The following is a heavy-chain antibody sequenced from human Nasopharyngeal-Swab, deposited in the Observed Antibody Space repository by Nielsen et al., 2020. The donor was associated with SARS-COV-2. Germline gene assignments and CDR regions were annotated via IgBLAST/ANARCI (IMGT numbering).Heavy chain of an antibody. D-gene: IGHD6-6*01. Sequence: GESLKISCAASGFTFSDYYMSWVRQAPGKGLEWVSAISISGNKLYYADSVRDRFTISRDNSKNTLYLQMNSLRAEDTAVYYCAQEIRPNDYWGQGTLVTVSS. V-gene: IGHV3-23*01. CDR3: AQEIRPNDY. CDR1: GFTFSDYY. J-gene: IGHJ4*02. CDR2: ISISGNKL.